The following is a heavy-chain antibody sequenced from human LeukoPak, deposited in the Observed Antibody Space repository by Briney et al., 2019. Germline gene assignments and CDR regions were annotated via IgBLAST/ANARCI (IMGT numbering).Heavy chain of an antibody. CDR3: ARGSADSSGWYDYYYGMDV. D-gene: IGHD6-19*01. V-gene: IGHV4-59*01. Sequence: SETLSLTCTVSGGSISSYYWSWIRQPPGKGLEWIGYIYYSGSTIYNPSLKSRVTISVDTSKNQFSLKLRAVTAADTAVYYCARGSADSSGWYDYYYGMDVWGQGTTVTVSS. CDR1: GGSISSYY. J-gene: IGHJ6*02. CDR2: IYYSGST.